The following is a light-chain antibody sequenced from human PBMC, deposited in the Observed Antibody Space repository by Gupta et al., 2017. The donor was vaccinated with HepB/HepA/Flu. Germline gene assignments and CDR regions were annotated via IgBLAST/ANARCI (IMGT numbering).Light chain of an antibody. CDR1: QSVSSS. CDR2: GAA. Sequence: EIVITQSPATLSVSPGERATLSCRASQSVSSSLAGYHQKPREAPRLLIYGAATRATGIPARGSGSGSGTEYTLTISSLQYEDFAVYYCQQYNNWPPYTFGQGTKLEIK. J-gene: IGKJ2*01. V-gene: IGKV3-15*01. CDR3: QQYNNWPPYT.